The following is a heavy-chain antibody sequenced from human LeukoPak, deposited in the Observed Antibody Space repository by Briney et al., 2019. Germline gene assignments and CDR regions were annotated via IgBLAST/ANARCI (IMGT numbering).Heavy chain of an antibody. CDR2: ISGSGGST. CDR1: GFTFSSYA. Sequence: PGGSLRLSCAASGFTFSSYAMSWVRQAPGKGLEWVSAISGSGGSTYYADSVKGRFTISRDNSKNTLYLQMNSLRAEDTAVYYCARAHRYCSGGSCYSFDYWGQGTLVTVSS. D-gene: IGHD2-15*01. CDR3: ARAHRYCSGGSCYSFDY. J-gene: IGHJ4*02. V-gene: IGHV3-23*01.